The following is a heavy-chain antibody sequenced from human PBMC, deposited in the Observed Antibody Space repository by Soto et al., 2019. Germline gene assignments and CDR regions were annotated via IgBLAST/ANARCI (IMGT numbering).Heavy chain of an antibody. Sequence: SETLSLTCAVSGGSISSSNWWSWVRQPPGKELEWIGEIYHSGSTNYNPSLKSRVTISVDKSKNQFSLKLSSVTAADTAVYYCASAVAGIGGLDVWGQGTTVTVSS. CDR3: ASAVAGIGGLDV. J-gene: IGHJ6*02. V-gene: IGHV4-4*02. D-gene: IGHD6-19*01. CDR1: GGSISSSNW. CDR2: IYHSGST.